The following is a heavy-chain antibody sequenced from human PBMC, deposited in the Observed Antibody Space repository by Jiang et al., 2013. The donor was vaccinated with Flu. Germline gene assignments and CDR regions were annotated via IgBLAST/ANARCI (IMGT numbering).Heavy chain of an antibody. Sequence: SGDSVSSNNAAWNWIRQSPSRGLEWLGRTYYRSKWYNDYAVSVKSRITINPDTSKNQFSLQLNSVTPEDTAVYYCARTSIGYCSGGSCSVGMDVWGQGTTVTVSS. CDR3: ARTSIGYCSGGSCSVGMDV. CDR1: GDSVSSNNAA. CDR2: TYYRSKWYN. V-gene: IGHV6-1*01. J-gene: IGHJ6*02. D-gene: IGHD2-15*01.